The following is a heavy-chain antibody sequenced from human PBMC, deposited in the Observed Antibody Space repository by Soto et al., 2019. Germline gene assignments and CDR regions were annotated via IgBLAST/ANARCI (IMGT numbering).Heavy chain of an antibody. J-gene: IGHJ5*01. Sequence: QITLKESGPTLVEPTQTLTLTCSFSGFSRTNIGVGVGWLRPVPGKALECLGIIYWDNDRRYNPSLKTRRTITKDNSKNQVVLTMTYMEPVDTGTYYCAHRVTYSGSWDVGCFDSWGQGTPVTVS. V-gene: IGHV2-5*02. CDR1: GFSRTNIGVG. CDR3: AHRVTYSGSWDVGCFDS. D-gene: IGHD2-15*01. CDR2: IYWDNDR.